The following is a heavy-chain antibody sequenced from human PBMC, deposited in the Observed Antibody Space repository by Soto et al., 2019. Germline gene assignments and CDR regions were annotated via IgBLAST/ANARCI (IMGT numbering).Heavy chain of an antibody. CDR3: ARDAKVDPDMGGYYYYAMDI. V-gene: IGHV4-61*01. CDR2: IYYSGST. D-gene: IGHD5-18*01. J-gene: IGHJ6*02. Sequence: PSETLSLTCTVSGDSLNSGTYYWSWIRQPPGKGLEWIGRIYYSGSTDQHPSLKSRVSMSVDTSKNQFSLKLSSVTAADAAIYFCARDAKVDPDMGGYYYYAMDIWGQGTTVT. CDR1: GDSLNSGTYY.